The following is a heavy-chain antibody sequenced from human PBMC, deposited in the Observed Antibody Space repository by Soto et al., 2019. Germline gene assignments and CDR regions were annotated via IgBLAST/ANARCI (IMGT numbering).Heavy chain of an antibody. CDR3: ASGLVTTLHY. Sequence: QLQLQESGSGLVKPSQTLSLTCAVSGGSISSGGYSWSWIRQPPGKGLEGIGYIYHSGSTYYNPSPTSRFTISVDSSKNQFSLKLSSVTAADTAVYYCASGLVTTLHYWGQGTLVTVSS. CDR1: GGSISSGGYS. V-gene: IGHV4-30-2*01. J-gene: IGHJ4*02. CDR2: IYHSGST. D-gene: IGHD4-17*01.